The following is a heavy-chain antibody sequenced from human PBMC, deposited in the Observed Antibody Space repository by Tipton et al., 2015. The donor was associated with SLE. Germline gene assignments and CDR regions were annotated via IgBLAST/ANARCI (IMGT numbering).Heavy chain of an antibody. V-gene: IGHV4-39*07. CDR2: IWSSGSA. J-gene: IGHJ4*02. CDR1: GDSIDSSSFF. Sequence: TLSLTCTVSGDSIDSSSFFWGWLRQPPGKGLEWIGTIWSSGSAHYPQSLRGRVTISVDTSKNQFSLKLSSVTAADTAVYYCAGGGIWFSPGYWGQGTLVTVSS. D-gene: IGHD3-10*01. CDR3: AGGGIWFSPGY.